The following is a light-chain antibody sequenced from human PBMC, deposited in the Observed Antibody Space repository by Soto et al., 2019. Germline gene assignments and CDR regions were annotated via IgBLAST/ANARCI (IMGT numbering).Light chain of an antibody. CDR2: DAS. J-gene: IGKJ1*01. CDR1: QTVSNN. CDR3: QQYNKSPPWT. Sequence: EIVMTQSPATLSVSPGERATXXXXXXQTVSNNLAWYQQKPGQAPRLLIYDASTRATGIPAKFSGSGSGIEFTLTISSLQSEDFAVYYCQQYNKSPPWTFGQGTKVDIK. V-gene: IGKV3-15*01.